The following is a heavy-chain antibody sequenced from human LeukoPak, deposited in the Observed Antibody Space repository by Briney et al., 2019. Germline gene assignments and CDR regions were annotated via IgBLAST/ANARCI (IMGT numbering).Heavy chain of an antibody. D-gene: IGHD2-2*02. CDR2: NYHSGTT. J-gene: IGHJ4*02. V-gene: IGHV4-38-2*02. Sequence: SETLSLTCTVSDYSISSGYYWGWIRQPPRKGLERIESNYHSGTTYYNPSLKSRVTISVDTSKNQFSLKLSSVTAADTAVYFCARHCCSSGSSYTGMAYWGQGTLVTVSS. CDR1: DYSISSGYY. CDR3: ARHCCSSGSSYTGMAY.